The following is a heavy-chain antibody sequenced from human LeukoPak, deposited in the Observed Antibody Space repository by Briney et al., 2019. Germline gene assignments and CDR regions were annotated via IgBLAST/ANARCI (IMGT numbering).Heavy chain of an antibody. J-gene: IGHJ4*02. V-gene: IGHV3-11*04. CDR2: ISSSGSTI. CDR3: ARVANNCNYAPFDY. CDR1: GFTFSDYY. D-gene: IGHD1-7*01. Sequence: GGSLRLSCAASGFTFSDYYMSWIRQAPGKGLEWVSYISSSGSTIYYADSVKGRFTISRDNAKNSLYLQMNSLRAEDTAVYYCARVANNCNYAPFDYWGQGTLVTVSS.